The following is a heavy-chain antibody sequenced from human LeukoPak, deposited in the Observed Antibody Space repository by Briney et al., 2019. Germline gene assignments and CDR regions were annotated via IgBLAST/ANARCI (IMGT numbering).Heavy chain of an antibody. J-gene: IGHJ6*02. Sequence: VSVKVSCKASGYTFTGYYMHWVRQAPGQGLEWMGWINPNSGGTNYAQKFQGWVTMTRDTSISTAYMELSRLRSDDTAVYYCAREYYYDSSGYPGGMDVWGQGTTVTVSS. CDR1: GYTFTGYY. D-gene: IGHD3-22*01. CDR2: INPNSGGT. V-gene: IGHV1-2*04. CDR3: AREYYYDSSGYPGGMDV.